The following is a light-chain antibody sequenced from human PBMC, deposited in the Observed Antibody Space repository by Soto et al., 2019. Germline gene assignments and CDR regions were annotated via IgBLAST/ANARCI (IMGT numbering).Light chain of an antibody. CDR3: QQHYSIPWT. Sequence: DIVMTQSPDSLAVSLGERATINCKSSQSVLYSSNNKNYLAWYQQKPGQPPKLLIYWASTRESGVPDRFSGSGSGTYFTMTISSLQAEDVAVYSCQQHYSIPWTFGQGTKVEIK. J-gene: IGKJ1*01. CDR1: QSVLYSSNNKNY. V-gene: IGKV4-1*01. CDR2: WAS.